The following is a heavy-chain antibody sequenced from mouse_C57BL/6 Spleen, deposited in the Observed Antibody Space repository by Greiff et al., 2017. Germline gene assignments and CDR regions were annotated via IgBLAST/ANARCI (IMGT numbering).Heavy chain of an antibody. CDR3: TRDGYDYAMDY. V-gene: IGHV5-9-1*02. CDR1: GFTFSSYA. D-gene: IGHD2-2*01. CDR2: ISRGGDYI. J-gene: IGHJ4*01. Sequence: DVMLVESGEGLVKPGGSLKLSCAASGFTFSSYAMSWVRQTPEQRLEWVAYISRGGDYIYYADTVKGRFTISRDNARNTLYLQMSSLKSEDTAMYYCTRDGYDYAMDYWGQGTSVTVSS.